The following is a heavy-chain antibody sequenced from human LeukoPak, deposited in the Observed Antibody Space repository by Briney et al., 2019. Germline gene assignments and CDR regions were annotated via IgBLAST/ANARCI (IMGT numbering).Heavy chain of an antibody. D-gene: IGHD4-17*01. V-gene: IGHV1-69*13. Sequence: SVKVSCKASGGTFISYAISWVRQAPGQGLEWMGGIIPIFGTANYAQKFQGRVTITADESTSAAYMELSSLRSEDTAVYYCAREGYGDPFDYWGQGTLVTVSS. CDR2: IIPIFGTA. J-gene: IGHJ4*02. CDR3: AREGYGDPFDY. CDR1: GGTFISYA.